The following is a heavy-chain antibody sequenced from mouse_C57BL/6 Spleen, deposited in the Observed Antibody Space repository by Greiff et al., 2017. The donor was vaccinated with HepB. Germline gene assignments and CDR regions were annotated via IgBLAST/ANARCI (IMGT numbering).Heavy chain of an antibody. CDR1: GYAFSSYW. Sequence: QVQLQQSGAELVKPGASVKISCKASGYAFSSYWMNWVKQRPGKGLEWIGQIYPGDGDTNYNGKFKGKATLTADKSSSTAYMQLSSLTSEDSAVYFCARFRYGNFYYFDYWGQGTTLTVSS. CDR3: ARFRYGNFYYFDY. CDR2: IYPGDGDT. V-gene: IGHV1-80*01. J-gene: IGHJ2*01. D-gene: IGHD2-1*01.